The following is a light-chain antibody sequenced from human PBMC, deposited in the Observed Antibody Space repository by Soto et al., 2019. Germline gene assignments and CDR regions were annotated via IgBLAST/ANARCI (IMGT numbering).Light chain of an antibody. CDR3: QHLNSYPIT. Sequence: IQLTQFPSSLSASVGDRVTITCRASQGVSSHLAWHQQKPGKAPKLLIYEVSTLQSGVSSRFGGSGSGTDVTLTISSLQPEDFATYYCQHLNSYPITFGQGTRLEIK. V-gene: IGKV1-9*01. J-gene: IGKJ5*01. CDR2: EVS. CDR1: QGVSSH.